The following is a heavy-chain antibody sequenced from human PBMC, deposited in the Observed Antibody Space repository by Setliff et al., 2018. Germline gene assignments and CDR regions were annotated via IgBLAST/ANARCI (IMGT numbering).Heavy chain of an antibody. CDR3: AKLRTPGTGYYYYAMDV. D-gene: IGHD3-10*01. J-gene: IGHJ6*02. Sequence: GGSLRLSCVASGFTFSSYAMTWVRQAPGKGLECVSGISATSGTTNYADSVKGRFTISRDNSKNTLYVQMNSLRADDTAVYYCAKLRTPGTGYYYYAMDVWGQGTTVTVSS. V-gene: IGHV3-23*01. CDR1: GFTFSSYA. CDR2: ISATSGTT.